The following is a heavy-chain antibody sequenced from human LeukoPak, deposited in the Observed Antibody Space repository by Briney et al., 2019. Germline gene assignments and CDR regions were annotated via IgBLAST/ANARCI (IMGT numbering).Heavy chain of an antibody. CDR1: GDSISSGDYY. CDR2: ISSSGST. CDR3: ARVTGYVMEDYFDY. V-gene: IGHV4-61*02. D-gene: IGHD6-13*01. J-gene: IGHJ4*02. Sequence: SETLSLTCTVSGDSISSGDYYWSWIRQPAGKGLEWIGRISSSGSTNYNPSLKSRVTISVDTSKNQFSLKLSSVTAADTAVYYCARVTGYVMEDYFDYWGQGTLVTVSS.